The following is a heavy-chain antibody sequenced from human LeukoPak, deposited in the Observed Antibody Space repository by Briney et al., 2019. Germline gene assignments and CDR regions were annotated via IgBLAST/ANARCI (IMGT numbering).Heavy chain of an antibody. J-gene: IGHJ4*02. CDR3: ARDGPTAAPFDY. Sequence: GASVKVSCKASGYRFTSYDMDWVRQAPGQGLEWMGIINPSGGSTSYAQRFQGRVAMTRDTSTTTVYMEVNSLTSEDTAVYFCARDGPTAAPFDYWGQGTLVTVSS. CDR2: INPSGGST. V-gene: IGHV1-46*01. D-gene: IGHD2-2*01. CDR1: GYRFTSYD.